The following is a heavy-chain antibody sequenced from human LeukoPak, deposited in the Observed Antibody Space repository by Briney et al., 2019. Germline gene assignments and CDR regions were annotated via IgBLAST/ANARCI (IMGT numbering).Heavy chain of an antibody. CDR1: GFTFGDNG. V-gene: IGHV3-20*04. CDR2: LNWDGGTT. J-gene: IGHJ3*02. CDR3: SRDVGASAPDAFDI. D-gene: IGHD1-26*01. Sequence: GWSLRLSCAASGFTFGDNGVCWVRQAAGKVLEWVSGLNWDGGTTGYAYCVNGRFTVSRDNGRNFLYLQMNSLRAEDTVVKFCSRDVGASAPDAFDIWGEGTMVTVSS.